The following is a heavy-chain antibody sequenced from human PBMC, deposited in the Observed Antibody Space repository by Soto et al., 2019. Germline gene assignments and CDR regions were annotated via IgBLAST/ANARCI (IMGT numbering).Heavy chain of an antibody. CDR1: GFTFSTYS. CDR2: ISGRSSAI. J-gene: IGHJ6*02. Sequence: GGSLRLSCAASGFTFSTYSLTWVRQAPGKGLEWVSYISGRSSAIYYADSVKGRFTISRDNAKNSLYLQMKSLRDEDTAVYYCARCASGDYYHYYAMDVWGQGTTVTVSS. CDR3: ARCASGDYYHYYAMDV. V-gene: IGHV3-48*02. D-gene: IGHD2-21*02.